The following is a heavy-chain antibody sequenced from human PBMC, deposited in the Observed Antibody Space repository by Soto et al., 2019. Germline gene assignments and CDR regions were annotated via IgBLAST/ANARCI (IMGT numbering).Heavy chain of an antibody. CDR3: ARDDEGGSYCDLGY. CDR2: ILHDGNNK. Sequence: VGSLRLSCAASGFTFSNYIIHWVRQAPGKGLEWVAIILHDGNNKYYADSVKGRFIISRDNSKITLYLQMNSLRTEDTAIYYCARDDEGGSYCDLGYWGQGT. J-gene: IGHJ4*02. D-gene: IGHD3-10*01. V-gene: IGHV3-30-3*01. CDR1: GFTFSNYI.